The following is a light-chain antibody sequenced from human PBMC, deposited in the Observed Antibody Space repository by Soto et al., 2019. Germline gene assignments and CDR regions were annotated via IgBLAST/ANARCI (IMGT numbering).Light chain of an antibody. V-gene: IGKV3-20*01. CDR3: HQFGTSPPAFT. J-gene: IGKJ2*01. CDR1: QSVSTRN. CDR2: GAS. Sequence: EVVLTQSPGTLSLSPGGRATLSCRASQSVSTRNLAWDQQKPGQAPRLLMYGASSRATGMPDRYSGSGSGTDFTLTISKLEREDFAVYYCHQFGTSPPAFTFGQATKLEIK.